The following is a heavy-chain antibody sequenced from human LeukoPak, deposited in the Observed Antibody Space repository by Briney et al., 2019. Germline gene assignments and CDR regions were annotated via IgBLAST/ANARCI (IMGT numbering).Heavy chain of an antibody. J-gene: IGHJ4*02. Sequence: GGSLRLSCAASGFTFSSYGMHWVRQAPGKGLEWVAFIRYDGSNKYYADSVKGRFTISRDNSKNTLYLQMNSLRAEDTAVYYCAKGAWSYGDYGGHFDYWGQGTLVTVSS. CDR3: AKGAWSYGDYGGHFDY. CDR2: IRYDGSNK. D-gene: IGHD4-17*01. CDR1: GFTFSSYG. V-gene: IGHV3-30*02.